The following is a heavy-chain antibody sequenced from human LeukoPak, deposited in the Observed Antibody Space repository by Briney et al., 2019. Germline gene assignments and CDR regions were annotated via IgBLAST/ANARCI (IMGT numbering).Heavy chain of an antibody. D-gene: IGHD3-10*01. CDR1: GFTFSIYA. V-gene: IGHV3-23*01. CDR2: ISGSGGST. J-gene: IGHJ4*02. Sequence: GGSLRLSCAASGFTFSIYAMSWVRQAPGKGLEWVSAISGSGGSTYYADSVKGRFTISRDNSKNTLYLQMNSLRAEDTAVYYCAKDLRGYYGSGSPSGLDYWGQGTLVTVSS. CDR3: AKDLRGYYGSGSPSGLDY.